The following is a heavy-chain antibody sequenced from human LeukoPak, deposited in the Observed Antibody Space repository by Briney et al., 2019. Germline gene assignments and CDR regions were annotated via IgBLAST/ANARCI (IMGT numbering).Heavy chain of an antibody. CDR3: ARLVVPAAFSP. CDR1: GGSISSYY. D-gene: IGHD2-2*01. Sequence: SETLSLTCTVSGGSISSYYWSWIRQPPGKGLEWIGYIYFTGSTNYNPSLKSRVTISVDTSKNQFSLKLSSVTAADTAVYYSARLVVPAAFSPWGQGTLVTVSS. J-gene: IGHJ5*02. CDR2: IYFTGST. V-gene: IGHV4-59*08.